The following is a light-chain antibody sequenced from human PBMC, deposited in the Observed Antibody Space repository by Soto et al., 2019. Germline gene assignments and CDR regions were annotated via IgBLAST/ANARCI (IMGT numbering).Light chain of an antibody. CDR1: TSNIGAGYD. CDR2: VNI. J-gene: IGLJ3*02. V-gene: IGLV1-40*01. Sequence: QSVSTQPPSVSGAPGQRVTISCTGSTSNIGAGYDVHWYQQLPGTAPKLLIYVNINRPSGVPDRFSGSKSGTSASLAITGLQADDEADYYCQSFDSSLRGWVFGGGTKLTVL. CDR3: QSFDSSLRGWV.